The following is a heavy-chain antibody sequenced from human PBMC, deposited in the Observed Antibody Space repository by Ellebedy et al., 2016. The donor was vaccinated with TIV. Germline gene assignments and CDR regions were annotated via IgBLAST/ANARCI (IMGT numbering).Heavy chain of an antibody. Sequence: GESLKISCAASGFTFSSYAMSWVRQAPGKGLEWVAFINPDGNEKYYVDSIKGRFTISRDNAKNSLYLQMDSLRVEDTAVYYCGRERWGLGDYWGQGTLVTVSS. CDR1: GFTFSSYA. V-gene: IGHV3-7*01. CDR2: INPDGNEK. D-gene: IGHD7-27*01. J-gene: IGHJ4*02. CDR3: GRERWGLGDY.